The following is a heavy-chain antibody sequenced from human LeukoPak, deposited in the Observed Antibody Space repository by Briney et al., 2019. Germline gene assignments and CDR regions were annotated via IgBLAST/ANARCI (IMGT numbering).Heavy chain of an antibody. J-gene: IGHJ4*02. CDR3: ARLRRGY. CDR1: GLTVSSNH. CDR2: IKSDGTT. Sequence: GGSLRLSCAASGLTVSSNHMSWVRQAPGKGLEWVSLIKSDGTTEYADSAKGRFTISRDNSKNTLFLQMNSPRVEDTAVYYCARLRRGYWGRGTPVTVSS. V-gene: IGHV3-53*01.